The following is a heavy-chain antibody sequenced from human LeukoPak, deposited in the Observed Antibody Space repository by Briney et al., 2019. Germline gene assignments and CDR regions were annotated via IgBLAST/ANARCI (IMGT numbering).Heavy chain of an antibody. CDR1: GFTFSNYA. Sequence: PGGSLRLSCAASGFTFSNYAMSWVRQAPGEGLEWVSGISGSGGSTYYADSVKGRFTISRDNSKNTLYLQMNSLRGEDTAVYHCAKDSSYSSSWYDYWGQGTLVTVSS. CDR3: AKDSSYSSSWYDY. J-gene: IGHJ4*02. D-gene: IGHD6-13*01. V-gene: IGHV3-23*01. CDR2: ISGSGGST.